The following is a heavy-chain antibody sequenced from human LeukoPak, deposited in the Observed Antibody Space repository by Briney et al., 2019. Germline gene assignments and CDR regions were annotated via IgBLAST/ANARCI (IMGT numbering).Heavy chain of an antibody. V-gene: IGHV3-23*01. D-gene: IGHD2-15*01. CDR3: AKDKGMRYCSGGSCYSEPSNWFDP. Sequence: GGSLRLSCLTSGFTLSTNAMSWVRQAPGKGLEWVSAISGSGGSTYYADSVKGRFTISRDNSKNTLYLQMSSLRAEDTAVYYCAKDKGMRYCSGGSCYSEPSNWFDPWGQGTLVTVSS. CDR1: GFTLSTNA. CDR2: ISGSGGST. J-gene: IGHJ5*02.